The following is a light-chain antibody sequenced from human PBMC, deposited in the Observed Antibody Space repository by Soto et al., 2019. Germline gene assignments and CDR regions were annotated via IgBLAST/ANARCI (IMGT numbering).Light chain of an antibody. Sequence: QSVLTQPPSASASLGASVTLTCTLSSGYSNYKVDWYQQRPGKGPRFVMRVGTGGIVGSKGDGIPDRFSVLGSGLNRYLTIKNSQEEDESDYHCGADHGIGGNFSFGGGTTVTVL. J-gene: IGLJ2*01. V-gene: IGLV9-49*01. CDR2: VGTGGIVG. CDR1: SGYSNYK. CDR3: GADHGIGGNFS.